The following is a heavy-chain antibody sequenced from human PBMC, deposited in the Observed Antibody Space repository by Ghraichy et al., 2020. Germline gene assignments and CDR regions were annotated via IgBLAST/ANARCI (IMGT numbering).Heavy chain of an antibody. CDR1: GFTFSDYY. V-gene: IGHV3-11*01. D-gene: IGHD1-26*01. Sequence: GGSLRLSCAASGFTFSDYYMSWIRQAPGKGLEWVSYISSSGSTIYYADSVKGRFTISRDNAKNSLYLQMNSLRAEDTAVYYCARDSLPISLIYRYSGSRHYDYWGQGTLVTVSS. CDR2: ISSSGSTI. J-gene: IGHJ4*02. CDR3: ARDSLPISLIYRYSGSRHYDY.